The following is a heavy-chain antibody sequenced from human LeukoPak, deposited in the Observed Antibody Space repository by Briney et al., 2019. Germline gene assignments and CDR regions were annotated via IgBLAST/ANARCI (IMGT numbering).Heavy chain of an antibody. Sequence: GGSLRLSCAASGFTFSSYAMSWVRQAPGKGLEWVSAISGSGGSTYYADSVKGRFTISRDNSKNTLYLQMNSLRAEDTAVYYCAKVRGRKGGYSHGFRHHDAFDIWGQGTMVTVSS. CDR2: ISGSGGST. V-gene: IGHV3-23*01. CDR3: AKVRGRKGGYSHGFRHHDAFDI. J-gene: IGHJ3*02. CDR1: GFTFSSYA. D-gene: IGHD5-18*01.